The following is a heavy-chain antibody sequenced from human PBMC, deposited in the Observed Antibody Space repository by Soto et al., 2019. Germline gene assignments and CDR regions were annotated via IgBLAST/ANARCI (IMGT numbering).Heavy chain of an antibody. D-gene: IGHD3-22*01. V-gene: IGHV1-2*04. Sequence: ASVKVSCKASGYTFTGYYMHWVRQAPGQGLEWMGLINPNSGGTNYAQKFQGWVTMTSDTSISTAYMELSRLRSDDTAVYYCSRDSSGYYYNAFDIWGQGTMVTVSS. CDR1: GYTFTGYY. J-gene: IGHJ3*02. CDR2: INPNSGGT. CDR3: SRDSSGYYYNAFDI.